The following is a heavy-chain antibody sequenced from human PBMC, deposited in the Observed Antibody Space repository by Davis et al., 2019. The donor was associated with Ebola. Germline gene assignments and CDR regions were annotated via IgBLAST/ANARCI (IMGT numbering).Heavy chain of an antibody. Sequence: PGGSLRLSCVASGFTFSSYRMHWVRQAPGKGLLWVSHIRGDGSSTSYADSVKGRFTISRDNAKNTLYLQMNSLRAEDTAVYYCARAEEMATIIDYWGQGTLVTVSS. V-gene: IGHV3-74*01. CDR1: GFTFSSYR. J-gene: IGHJ4*02. CDR2: IRGDGSST. CDR3: ARAEEMATIIDY. D-gene: IGHD5-24*01.